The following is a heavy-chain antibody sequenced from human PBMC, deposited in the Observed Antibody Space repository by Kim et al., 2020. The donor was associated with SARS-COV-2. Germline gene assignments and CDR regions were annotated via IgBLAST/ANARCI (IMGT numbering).Heavy chain of an antibody. J-gene: IGHJ4*02. D-gene: IGHD6-19*01. CDR3: ARRRYSSGWREIDY. V-gene: IGHV1-18*01. CDR1: GYTFTSYG. CDR2: INTYNGNT. Sequence: ASVKVSCKASGYTFTSYGISWVRQAPGQGLEWMGRINTYNGNTDYAQKFQGRVTMTIDTSTSTASMELRSLISDDTAVYYCARRRYSSGWREIDYWGQGALVSVSS.